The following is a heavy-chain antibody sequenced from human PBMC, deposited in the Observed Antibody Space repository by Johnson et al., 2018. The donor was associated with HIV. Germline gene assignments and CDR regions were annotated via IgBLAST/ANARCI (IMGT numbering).Heavy chain of an antibody. J-gene: IGHJ3*01. CDR3: AKDTAYSSSSFMSHAFDL. CDR2: ISYDGTNK. Sequence: QVQLVESGGGVVQPGGSLRLSCAASAFTFSSYAMHWVRQAPGKGLEWVAVISYDGTNKYYADSVKGRLTIYRDKSKNTLYLQMNSLRAEDTAVYYCAKDTAYSSSSFMSHAFDLWGQGTMVTVSS. V-gene: IGHV3-30-3*01. D-gene: IGHD6-6*01. CDR1: AFTFSSYA.